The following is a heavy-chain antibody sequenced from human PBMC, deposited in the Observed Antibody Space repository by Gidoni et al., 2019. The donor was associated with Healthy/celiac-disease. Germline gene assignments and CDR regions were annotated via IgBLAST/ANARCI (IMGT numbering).Heavy chain of an antibody. CDR2: ISGSGGST. J-gene: IGHJ5*02. CDR1: GFTFSSYA. Sequence: EVQLLESGGGLVQPGGSLRLSCAASGFTFSSYAMSWVRQAPGKGLELGSAISGSGGSTYYADSVKGRFTISRDNSKNTLYLQMNSLRAEDTAVYYCAPSSHYDDSSGVPRWFDPWGQGTLVTVSS. V-gene: IGHV3-23*01. D-gene: IGHD3-22*01. CDR3: APSSHYDDSSGVPRWFDP.